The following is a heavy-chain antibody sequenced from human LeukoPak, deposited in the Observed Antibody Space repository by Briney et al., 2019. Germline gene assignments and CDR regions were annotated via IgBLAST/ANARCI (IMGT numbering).Heavy chain of an antibody. J-gene: IGHJ4*02. CDR2: IRTKAYGGTT. D-gene: IGHD3-22*01. CDR3: TRTYYDSSGYLFDY. CDR1: GFTSGFTFGDYA. V-gene: IGHV3-49*04. Sequence: GGSLRLSCTASGFTSGFTFGDYAMSWVRQAPGKGLEWVGFIRTKAYGGTTEYAASVKGRFTISRDGSKSIAYLQMNSLKTEDTAVYYCTRTYYDSSGYLFDYWGQGTLVTVSS.